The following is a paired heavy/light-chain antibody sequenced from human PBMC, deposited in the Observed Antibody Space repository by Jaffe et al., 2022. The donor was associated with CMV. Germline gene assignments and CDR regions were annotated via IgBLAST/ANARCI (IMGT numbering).Light chain of an antibody. V-gene: IGKV1D-13*01. CDR2: DAS. Sequence: AIQLTQSPSSLSASVGDRVTITCRASQGISSALAWYQQKPGKAPKLLIYDASSLESGVPSRFSGSGSGTDFTLTISSLQPEDFATYYCQQFNNYPPTFGGGTKVEIK. J-gene: IGKJ4*01. CDR1: QGISSA. CDR3: QQFNNYPPT.
Heavy chain of an antibody. CDR1: GYTFTSYG. CDR3: ARDRDSGPYDSSLPTQH. D-gene: IGHD3-22*01. V-gene: IGHV1-18*01. CDR2: ISAYNGNT. J-gene: IGHJ1*01. Sequence: QVQLVQSGAEVKKPGASVKVSCKASGYTFTSYGISWVRQAPGQGLEWMGWISAYNGNTNYAQKLQGRVTMTTDTSTSTAYMELRSLRSDDTAVYYCARDRDSGPYDSSLPTQHWGQGTLVTVSS.